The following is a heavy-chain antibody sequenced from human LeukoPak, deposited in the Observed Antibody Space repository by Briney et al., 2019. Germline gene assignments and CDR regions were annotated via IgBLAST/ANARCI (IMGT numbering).Heavy chain of an antibody. CDR1: GGTLRRYS. D-gene: IGHD1-14*01. V-gene: IGHV1-69*05. Sequence: SVKVPHMACGGTLRRYSNRWVRLAPGQALEGVGGNIPIFSTSNHAQKLNGRVTITTDESTSTAYMEMSSLRSEDTAVYYCARVRKSNYYYYYYMDVGGKDTAVTVSS. CDR3: ARVRKSNYYYYYYMDV. J-gene: IGHJ6*03. CDR2: NIPIFSTS.